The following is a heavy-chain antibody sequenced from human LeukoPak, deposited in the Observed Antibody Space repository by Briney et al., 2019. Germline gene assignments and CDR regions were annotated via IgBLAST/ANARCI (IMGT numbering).Heavy chain of an antibody. V-gene: IGHV1-69*13. CDR1: GGTFSSYA. J-gene: IGHJ6*02. D-gene: IGHD3-10*01. CDR2: IIPIFGTA. Sequence: SVKVSCKASGGTFSSYAISWVRQAPGQGLEWMGGIIPIFGTANYAQKFQGRVTITAGESTSTAYMELSSLRSEDTAVYYCARELSPYYGLGSYVGMDVWGQGTTVTVSS. CDR3: ARELSPYYGLGSYVGMDV.